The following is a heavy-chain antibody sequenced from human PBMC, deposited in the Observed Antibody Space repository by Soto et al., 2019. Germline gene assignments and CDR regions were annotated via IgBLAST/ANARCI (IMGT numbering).Heavy chain of an antibody. CDR1: GYTFSSYG. J-gene: IGHJ6*02. CDR2: VSPYDGYT. CDR3: ARGGYYDSSGSRNYFYYGMNV. Sequence: ASVKVSCKAPGYTFSSYGINWVRQAPGQGLEWLGWVSPYDGYTNYAQILQGRVSMTTDTSTKTAYMEVRSLRSDDTAVYYCARGGYYDSSGSRNYFYYGMNVWGQGTTVTVSS. V-gene: IGHV1-18*01. D-gene: IGHD3-22*01.